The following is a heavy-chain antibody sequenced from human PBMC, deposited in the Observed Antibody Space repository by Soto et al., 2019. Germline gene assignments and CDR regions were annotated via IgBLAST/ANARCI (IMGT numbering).Heavy chain of an antibody. J-gene: IGHJ4*02. D-gene: IGHD3-22*01. Sequence: GGSLRLSCAASGFTFSSYAMSWVRQAPGKGLEWVSAISGSGGSTYYADSVKGRFTISRDNSKNTLYLQMNSLRAEDTAVYYCAKVPGYYDSSGAGGYFDYWGQGXLVTVYS. CDR3: AKVPGYYDSSGAGGYFDY. CDR2: ISGSGGST. V-gene: IGHV3-23*01. CDR1: GFTFSSYA.